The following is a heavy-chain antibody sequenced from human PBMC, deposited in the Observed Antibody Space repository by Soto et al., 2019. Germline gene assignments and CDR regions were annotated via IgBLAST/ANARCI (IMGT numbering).Heavy chain of an antibody. CDR1: GFTFSSYG. D-gene: IGHD3-10*01. CDR2: IWYDGSNK. Sequence: GSLRLSCAASGFTFSSYGMHWVRQAPGKGLEWVAVIWYDGSNKYYADSVKGRFTISRDNSKNTLYLQMNSLRAEDTAVYYCAKDIKVVLLWFGELLYHYYYYGMDVWGQGTTVTVSS. CDR3: AKDIKVVLLWFGELLYHYYYYGMDV. V-gene: IGHV3-33*06. J-gene: IGHJ6*02.